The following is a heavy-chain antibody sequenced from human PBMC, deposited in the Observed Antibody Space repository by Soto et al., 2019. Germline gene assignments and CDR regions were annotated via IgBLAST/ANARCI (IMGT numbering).Heavy chain of an antibody. J-gene: IGHJ3*02. CDR2: ISAGGGTT. CDR1: GFTFTTYA. Sequence: GGSLRLSCAASGFTFTTYAMSWVRQAPGKGLEWVSAISAGGGTTYYADSVKGRFTISRDNSMNALYLQIHSLRVEDTAVYYCAHPRGYSVFDAYDIWGQGTMVTVSS. V-gene: IGHV3-23*01. D-gene: IGHD1-1*01. CDR3: AHPRGYSVFDAYDI.